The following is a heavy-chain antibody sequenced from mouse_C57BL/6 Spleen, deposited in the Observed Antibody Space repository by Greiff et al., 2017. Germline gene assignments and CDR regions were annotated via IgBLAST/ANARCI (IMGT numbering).Heavy chain of an antibody. J-gene: IGHJ4*01. Sequence: QVQLQQPGAELVKPGASVKMSCKASGYTFTSYWITWVKQRPGQGLEWIGDIYPGSGSTNYNEKFKSKATLTVDTSSSTAYMQLSSLTSEDSAVYYWARDGYDYDRAMDYWGQGTSVTVSS. D-gene: IGHD2-4*01. V-gene: IGHV1-55*01. CDR3: ARDGYDYDRAMDY. CDR1: GYTFTSYW. CDR2: IYPGSGST.